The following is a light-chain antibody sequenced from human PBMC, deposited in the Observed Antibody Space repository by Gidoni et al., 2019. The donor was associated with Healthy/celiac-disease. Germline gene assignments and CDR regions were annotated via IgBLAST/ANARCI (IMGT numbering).Light chain of an antibody. J-gene: IGKJ5*01. V-gene: IGKV3-11*01. Sequence: DIVLTQSPATLSLSPGERATISCRASQSVSSYLAWYQQKPGQAPRLLIYDASNRATGIPARFSGSGSGTDFTLTISSLEPEDFAVYYCQQRSNWLITFXQXTRLXIK. CDR2: DAS. CDR3: QQRSNWLIT. CDR1: QSVSSY.